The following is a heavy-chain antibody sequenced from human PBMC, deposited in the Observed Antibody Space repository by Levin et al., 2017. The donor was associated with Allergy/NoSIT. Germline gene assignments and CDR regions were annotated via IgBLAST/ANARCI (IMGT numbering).Heavy chain of an antibody. D-gene: IGHD6-25*01. CDR3: ARGGSTAAGYFYYGMDV. CDR1: GFTVTSNY. J-gene: IGHJ6*02. CDR2: IHTGGTT. V-gene: IGHV3-53*01. Sequence: GGSLRLSCAASGFTVTSNYMTWVRQAPGKGLEWVSVIHTGGTTYYADSVKGRFTISRDNSRNTLYLQMNSLRAADTAVYYCARGGSTAAGYFYYGMDVWGQGTAVTVSS.